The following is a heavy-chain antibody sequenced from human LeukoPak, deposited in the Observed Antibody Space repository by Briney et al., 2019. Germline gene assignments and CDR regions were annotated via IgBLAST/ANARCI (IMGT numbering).Heavy chain of an antibody. CDR3: ARHAGIGDYFDY. CDR1: GDSVSGISFY. J-gene: IGHJ4*02. CDR2: IQDSGST. Sequence: SETLSLTCTVSGDSVSGISFYWSWIRQPPGKGLQYIGYIQDSGSTNYNPSLKSRVTISVDTSKNQFSLKVSSVTAADTAVYYCARHAGIGDYFDYWGQGTLVTVSS. V-gene: IGHV4-61*01. D-gene: IGHD3-10*01.